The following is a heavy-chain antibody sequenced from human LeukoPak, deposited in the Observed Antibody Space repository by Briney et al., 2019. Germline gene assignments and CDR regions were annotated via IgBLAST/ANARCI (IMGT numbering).Heavy chain of an antibody. CDR2: IYYIGST. V-gene: IGHV4-59*08. Sequence: PSDTLSLTCTVSGGSISSYYWRWIRQPPAKGLEWIGYIYYIGSTNYNPSLKSRVTISVDTSKNQFSLKLSSVTAADTAVYYCARIPITMVRGVIIPDAFDIWGQGTMVTVSS. D-gene: IGHD3-10*01. J-gene: IGHJ3*02. CDR1: GGSISSYY. CDR3: ARIPITMVRGVIIPDAFDI.